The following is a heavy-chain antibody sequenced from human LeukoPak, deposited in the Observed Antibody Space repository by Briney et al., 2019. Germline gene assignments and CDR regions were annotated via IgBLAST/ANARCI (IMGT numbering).Heavy chain of an antibody. CDR3: AKGPFTMIVVGLYYFDY. V-gene: IGHV3-23*01. CDR2: ISGSGGST. CDR1: GFTFSSYA. J-gene: IGHJ4*02. Sequence: GSLRLSCAASGFTFSSYAMSWVRQAPGKGLEWVSAISGSGGSTYYADSVKGRFTISRDNSKNTLYLQMNSLRAEDTAVYYCAKGPFTMIVVGLYYFDYWGQGTLVTVSS. D-gene: IGHD3-22*01.